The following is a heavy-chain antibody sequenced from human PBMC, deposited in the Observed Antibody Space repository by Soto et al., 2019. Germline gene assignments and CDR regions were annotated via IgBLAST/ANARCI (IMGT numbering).Heavy chain of an antibody. CDR1: GFTFRVYG. Sequence: QVQLVQSGAEVKKPGASVRVSCKTSGFTFRVYGITWVRQAPGQGLEWMGWISANNGDTHYAQKFQGRVTLTTDSSTSTAYMDVRSLGSDDTAVYYCARKGTGAPVDYWGQGTLVTVSS. J-gene: IGHJ4*02. D-gene: IGHD1-1*01. CDR2: ISANNGDT. CDR3: ARKGTGAPVDY. V-gene: IGHV1-18*01.